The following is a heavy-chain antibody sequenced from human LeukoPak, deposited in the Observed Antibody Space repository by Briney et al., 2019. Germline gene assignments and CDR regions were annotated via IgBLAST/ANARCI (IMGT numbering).Heavy chain of an antibody. D-gene: IGHD5-12*01. Sequence: PSETPSLTCTVSGGSISSYYWSWIRQPPGKGLEWIGYIYYSGSTNYNPSLKSRVTISVDTSKNQFSLKLSSVTAADTAVYYCAGYSGYGGYFDYWGQGTLVTVSS. CDR2: IYYSGST. CDR1: GGSISSYY. J-gene: IGHJ4*02. V-gene: IGHV4-59*01. CDR3: AGYSGYGGYFDY.